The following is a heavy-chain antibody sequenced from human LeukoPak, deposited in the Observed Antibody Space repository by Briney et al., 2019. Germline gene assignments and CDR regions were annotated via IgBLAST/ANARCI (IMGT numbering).Heavy chain of an antibody. J-gene: IGHJ6*02. D-gene: IGHD3-10*01. CDR1: GFTFRSYA. CDR3: AKDSTDLLWFGELSIGGMDV. V-gene: IGHV3-23*01. CDR2: ISGTGGST. Sequence: QPGGSLRLSCGTSGFTFRSYAMSWVRQAPGNGLDWVSGISGTGGSTYYADSVKGRFTVSRDNSKNTLYLQMNSLRVEDTAVYYCAKDSTDLLWFGELSIGGMDVWGQGTTVTVSS.